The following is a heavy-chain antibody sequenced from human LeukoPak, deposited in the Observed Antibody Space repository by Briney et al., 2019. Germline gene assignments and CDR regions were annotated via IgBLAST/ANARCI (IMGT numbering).Heavy chain of an antibody. J-gene: IGHJ6*02. CDR3: ARDLWTAAAGTIYYYGMDV. Sequence: GASVKVSCKASGGTFSSYAISWVRQAPGQGLEWMGRIIPILGIANYAQKFQGRVTITADKSTSTAYMELSSLRSEDTAVYYCARDLWTAAAGTIYYYGMDVWGQGTTVTVSS. V-gene: IGHV1-69*04. D-gene: IGHD6-13*01. CDR2: IIPILGIA. CDR1: GGTFSSYA.